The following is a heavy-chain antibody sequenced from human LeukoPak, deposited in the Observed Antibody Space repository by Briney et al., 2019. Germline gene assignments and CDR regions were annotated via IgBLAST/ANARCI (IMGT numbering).Heavy chain of an antibody. CDR2: INPNSGGT. Sequence: ASVKVSCKASGYTFTGYYMHWVRQAPGQGLEWMGRINPNSGGTNYAQKFQGRVTMTRDTSISTAYMELSRLRSDDTAVYYCARGPAIYYDSREDYWGQGTLVTVSS. CDR1: GYTFTGYY. D-gene: IGHD3-22*01. V-gene: IGHV1-2*06. CDR3: ARGPAIYYDSREDY. J-gene: IGHJ4*02.